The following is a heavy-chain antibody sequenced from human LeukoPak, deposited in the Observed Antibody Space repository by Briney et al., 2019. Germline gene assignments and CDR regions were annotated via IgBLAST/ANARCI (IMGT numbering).Heavy chain of an antibody. CDR1: GFIFSNAW. J-gene: IGHJ4*02. Sequence: PGGSLRLSCAASGFIFSNAWMSWVRQAPGKGLEWVGRIKSKTDDETAEYAAPVKGRFTISRDDSKNTLYLQMNSLKTEDTGVHYCTTDLRWELPPTDYWGQGTLVTVSS. CDR3: TTDLRWELPPTDY. D-gene: IGHD1-26*01. CDR2: IKSKTDDETA. V-gene: IGHV3-15*01.